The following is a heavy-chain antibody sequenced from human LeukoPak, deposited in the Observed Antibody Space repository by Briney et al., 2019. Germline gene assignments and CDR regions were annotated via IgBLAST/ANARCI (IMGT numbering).Heavy chain of an antibody. J-gene: IGHJ4*02. Sequence: SETLSLTCTVSGGSISSHYWSWLRQPPGKGLEWIGYIYYSGSTNYNPSLKSRVTISVDTSKNQFSLKLSSVTAADTAVYYCARVVDSSGYYSLDYWGQGTLVTVSS. CDR2: IYYSGST. CDR1: GGSISSHY. V-gene: IGHV4-59*11. CDR3: ARVVDSSGYYSLDY. D-gene: IGHD3-22*01.